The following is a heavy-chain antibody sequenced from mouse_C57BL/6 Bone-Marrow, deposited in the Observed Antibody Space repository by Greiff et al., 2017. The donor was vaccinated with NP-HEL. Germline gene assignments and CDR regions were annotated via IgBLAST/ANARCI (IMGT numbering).Heavy chain of an antibody. J-gene: IGHJ2*01. CDR2: IRSKSNNYAT. CDR3: VRQSISNFDY. Sequence: EVKLMESGGGLVQPKGSLKLSCAASGFSFNTYAMNWVRQAPGKGLEWVARIRSKSNNYATYYADSVKDRFTISRDDSESMLYLQMNNLKTEDTAMYYCVRQSISNFDYWGQGTTLTVSS. V-gene: IGHV10-1*01. D-gene: IGHD6-2*01. CDR1: GFSFNTYA.